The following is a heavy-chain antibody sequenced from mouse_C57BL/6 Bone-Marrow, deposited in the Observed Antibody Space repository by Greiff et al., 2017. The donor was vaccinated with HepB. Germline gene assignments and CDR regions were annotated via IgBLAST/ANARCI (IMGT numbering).Heavy chain of an antibody. CDR1: GYTFTSYW. J-gene: IGHJ2*01. Sequence: VQLQQPGAELVKPGASVKMSCKASGYTFTSYWITWVKQRPGQGLEWIGDIYPGSGSTNYNEKFKSKATLTVDTASSTAYMQLSSLTSEDSAVYYCARRGYYGSSYPLFDYWGQGTTLTVSS. CDR2: IYPGSGST. D-gene: IGHD1-1*01. CDR3: ARRGYYGSSYPLFDY. V-gene: IGHV1-55*01.